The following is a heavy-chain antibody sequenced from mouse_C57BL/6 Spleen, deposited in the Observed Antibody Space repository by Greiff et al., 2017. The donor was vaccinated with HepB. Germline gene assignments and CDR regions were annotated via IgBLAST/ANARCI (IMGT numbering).Heavy chain of an antibody. V-gene: IGHV1-59*01. CDR1: GYTFTSYW. J-gene: IGHJ2*01. CDR3: ARTPYTTVVAPFDY. D-gene: IGHD1-1*01. CDR2: IDPSDSYT. Sequence: QVQLQQPGAELVRPGTSVKLSCKASGYTFTSYWMHWVKQRPGQGLEWIGVIDPSDSYTNYNQKFKGKATLTVDTPSSTAYMQLSSLTSEDSAVYYCARTPYTTVVAPFDYWGQGTTLTVSS.